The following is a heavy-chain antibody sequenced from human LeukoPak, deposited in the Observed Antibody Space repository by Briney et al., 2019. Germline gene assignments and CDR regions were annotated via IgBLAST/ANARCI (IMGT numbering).Heavy chain of an antibody. J-gene: IGHJ4*02. Sequence: SETLSLTCTVSGGSISSYCWSWIRQPAGKGLEWIGRIYTSGSTNYNPSLKSRVTMSVDTSKNQFSLKLSSVTAADTAVYYCARALNSGSFSSFDYWGQGTLVTVSS. V-gene: IGHV4-4*07. CDR3: ARALNSGSFSSFDY. CDR2: IYTSGST. D-gene: IGHD1-26*01. CDR1: GGSISSYC.